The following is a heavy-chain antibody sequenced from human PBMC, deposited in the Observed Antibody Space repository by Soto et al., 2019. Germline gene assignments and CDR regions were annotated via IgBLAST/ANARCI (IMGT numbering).Heavy chain of an antibody. J-gene: IGHJ4*02. Sequence: QLQLQESGSGLVKPSQTRSLTCAVAGGCISSGGYSWSWIRQPPGKGLEWIGYMYHSGCTYYNPSLKSRVTISIDRSKNQFSLKLSSVTAADTAVYYCARVPDHWGQGILVTVSS. CDR3: ARVPDH. CDR1: GGCISSGGYS. V-gene: IGHV4-30-2*01. D-gene: IGHD2-2*01. CDR2: MYHSGCT.